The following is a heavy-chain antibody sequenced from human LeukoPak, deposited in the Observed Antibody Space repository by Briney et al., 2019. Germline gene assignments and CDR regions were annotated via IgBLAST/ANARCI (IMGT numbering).Heavy chain of an antibody. CDR3: AKDLSTYYYGSGSFDY. J-gene: IGHJ4*02. Sequence: GGSLRLSCAASEFTFSSYGMHWVRQAPGKGLEWVAFIRYDGGNKYYADSVKGRFTISRDNSKNTLYLQMNSLRAEDTAVYYCAKDLSTYYYGSGSFDYWGQGTLVTVSS. CDR1: EFTFSSYG. V-gene: IGHV3-30*02. D-gene: IGHD3-10*01. CDR2: IRYDGGNK.